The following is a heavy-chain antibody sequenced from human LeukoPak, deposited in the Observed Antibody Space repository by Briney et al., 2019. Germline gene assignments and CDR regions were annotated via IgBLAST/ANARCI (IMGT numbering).Heavy chain of an antibody. V-gene: IGHV4-39*07. CDR2: IYYSGTA. Sequence: SETLSLTCSVSGGSIRSVSYYWGWIRQPPGKGLEWIGSIYYSGTAYYNPSLESRVTISVDTSKNQFSLKLSSVTAADTAVYYCARENTAMVVFDYWGQGTLVTVSS. CDR3: ARENTAMVVFDY. J-gene: IGHJ4*02. D-gene: IGHD5-18*01. CDR1: GGSIRSVSYY.